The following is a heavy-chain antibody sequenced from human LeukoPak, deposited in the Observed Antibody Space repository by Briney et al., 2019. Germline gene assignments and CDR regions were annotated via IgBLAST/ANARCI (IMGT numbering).Heavy chain of an antibody. J-gene: IGHJ3*02. CDR2: INLSGST. D-gene: IGHD3-10*01. CDR1: GGSFSGYY. V-gene: IGHV4-34*01. Sequence: SETLSLTCAVYGGSFSGYYWSWIRQPPGKGLEWIGEINLSGSTNYNPSLKSRVTISVDTSKNQFSLKLSSVTAADTAVYYCARHRKRNWFVGAQKDAFDIWGQGTMVTVSS. CDR3: ARHRKRNWFVGAQKDAFDI.